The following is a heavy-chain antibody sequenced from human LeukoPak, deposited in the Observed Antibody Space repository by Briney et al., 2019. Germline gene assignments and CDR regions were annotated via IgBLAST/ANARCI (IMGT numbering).Heavy chain of an antibody. CDR3: ARDRVNYYDSSGHSNWFDP. V-gene: IGHV3-30-3*01. CDR1: GFTFSSYA. D-gene: IGHD3-22*01. CDR2: ISYDGSNK. J-gene: IGHJ5*02. Sequence: GRSLRLSCAASGFTFSSYAMHWVRQAPGKGLEWVAVISYDGSNKYYADSVKGRFTISRDNSKNTLYLQMNSLRAEDTAVYYCARDRVNYYDSSGHSNWFDPWGQGTLVTVSS.